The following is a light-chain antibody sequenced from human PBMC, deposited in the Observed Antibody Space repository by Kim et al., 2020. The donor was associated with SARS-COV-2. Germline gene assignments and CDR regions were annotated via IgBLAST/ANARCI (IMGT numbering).Light chain of an antibody. Sequence: DIQMTQSPSSASASVGDRVTITCRASQGINSWLAWYQQKPGQAPKLLIYAASSLQSGVPSRFSGSGSGTDFTLTISSLQPEDFAIYYCQQANSFPWTFGQGTKVDIK. J-gene: IGKJ1*01. CDR3: QQANSFPWT. CDR2: AAS. CDR1: QGINSW. V-gene: IGKV1-12*01.